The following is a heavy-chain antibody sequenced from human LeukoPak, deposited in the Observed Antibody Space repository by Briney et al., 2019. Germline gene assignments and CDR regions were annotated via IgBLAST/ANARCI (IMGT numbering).Heavy chain of an antibody. Sequence: GGSLRLSCAAFGFTFDDYGMSWVRQAPGKGLEWVSGINWNGGTTGYADSVKGRFTISRDNAKNSLYLQMNSLRAEGTALYHCARAVAGNGGYYYYYMAVWGKRTTLTLPS. V-gene: IGHV3-20*01. CDR3: ARAVAGNGGYYYYYMAV. J-gene: IGHJ6*03. D-gene: IGHD6-19*01. CDR1: GFTFDDYG. CDR2: INWNGGTT.